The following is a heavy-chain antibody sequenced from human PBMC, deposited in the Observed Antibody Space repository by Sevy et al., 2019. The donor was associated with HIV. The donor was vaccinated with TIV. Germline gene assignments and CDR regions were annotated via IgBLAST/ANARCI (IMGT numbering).Heavy chain of an antibody. V-gene: IGHV3-33*08. D-gene: IGHD2-21*02. CDR1: GFTFSSYV. Sequence: GGSLRLSCAASGFTFSSYVMHWVRQAPGNGLEWVALIWYDGTIKYYADSVKGRFTISRDNSKDTLFLQMNSLTPEDTAVYYCARGGGYCGGDCYSIDYWGQGALVTVSS. CDR3: ARGGGYCGGDCYSIDY. J-gene: IGHJ4*02. CDR2: IWYDGTIK.